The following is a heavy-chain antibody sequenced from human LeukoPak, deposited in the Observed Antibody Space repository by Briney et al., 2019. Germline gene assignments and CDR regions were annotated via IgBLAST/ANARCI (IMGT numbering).Heavy chain of an antibody. Sequence: SETLSLTCTVSGGSISNYYWNWIRQPPGKGLEWIGYIYYTGNTNYNPSLKSRVTISVDTSKNQFSLKLSSVTAADTAVYYCARDRLQLPSWGQGTLVTVSS. V-gene: IGHV4-59*01. CDR2: IYYTGNT. J-gene: IGHJ5*02. CDR3: ARDRLQLPS. D-gene: IGHD5-24*01. CDR1: GGSISNYY.